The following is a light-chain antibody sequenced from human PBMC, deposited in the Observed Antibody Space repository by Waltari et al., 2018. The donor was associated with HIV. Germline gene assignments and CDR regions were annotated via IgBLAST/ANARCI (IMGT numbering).Light chain of an antibody. Sequence: IWMTQSPLSLPVTPGGPASIPCRSSQSLLHSIGYNYLDWYLQNPGQSPQLLIYLGSNRASGVPDRFSGSGSGTDFTLTISRVEAEDVGVYHCMQALQSPLAFGRGTKVEIK. CDR2: LGS. V-gene: IGKV2-28*01. J-gene: IGKJ4*01. CDR3: MQALQSPLA. CDR1: QSLLHSIGYNY.